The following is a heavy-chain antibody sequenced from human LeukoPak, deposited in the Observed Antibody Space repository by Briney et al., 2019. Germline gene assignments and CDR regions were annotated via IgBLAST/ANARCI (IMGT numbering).Heavy chain of an antibody. CDR3: ARDNDIYYDSSGYYYQGWAFDI. V-gene: IGHV3-21*01. Sequence: GGSLRLSCAASGFTFSSYSMNWVRQAPGKGLEWVSSISSSSSYIYYADPVKGRFTISRDNAKNSLYLQMNSLRAEDTAVYYCARDNDIYYDSSGYYYQGWAFDIWGQGTMVTVSS. CDR1: GFTFSSYS. D-gene: IGHD3-22*01. CDR2: ISSSSSYI. J-gene: IGHJ3*02.